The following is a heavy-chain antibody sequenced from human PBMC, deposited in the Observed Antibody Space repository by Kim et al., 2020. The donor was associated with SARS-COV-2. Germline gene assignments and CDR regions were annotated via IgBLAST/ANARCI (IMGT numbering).Heavy chain of an antibody. Sequence: GGSLRLSCAASGFTFNNYWMLWVRQAPGKGLEWVANINKDGSEKYYVDSVKGRFAISRDNAKNSLYLQMNSLRAEDTAVYFCTGGFEKWGQGTLVTVSS. D-gene: IGHD3-9*01. J-gene: IGHJ4*02. V-gene: IGHV3-7*01. CDR3: TGGFEK. CDR1: GFTFNNYW. CDR2: INKDGSEK.